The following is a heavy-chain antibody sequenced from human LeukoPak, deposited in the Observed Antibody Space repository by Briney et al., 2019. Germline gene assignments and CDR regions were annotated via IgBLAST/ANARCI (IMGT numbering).Heavy chain of an antibody. J-gene: IGHJ5*02. CDR3: ARQRKLSYSDVNWFDP. CDR1: GGSISSYY. V-gene: IGHV4-59*08. Sequence: SETLSLTCTVSGGSISSYYWSWLRQPPGKGLEWFGYIYYSGSTNYNPSLKSRVTISVDTSKNQFSLKLSSVTAADTAVYYCARQRKLSYSDVNWFDPWGQGTLVTVSS. D-gene: IGHD2-21*01. CDR2: IYYSGST.